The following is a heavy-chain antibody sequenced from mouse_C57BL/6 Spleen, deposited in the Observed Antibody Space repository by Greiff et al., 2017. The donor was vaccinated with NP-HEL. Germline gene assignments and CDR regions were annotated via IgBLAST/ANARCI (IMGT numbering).Heavy chain of an antibody. V-gene: IGHV1-52*01. D-gene: IGHD2-5*01. CDR1: GHRLASYG. J-gene: IGHJ4*01. CDR3: ARGSNYFCFAMDY. Sequence: QVQLQQPGAYLVRPGLAVKVDCKAAGHRLASYGGQLVGGVSGQCLEVIGNIDPGGGSTHYNQKFKDKATLTVDKSSSTAYMQLSSLTSEDSAVYYCARGSNYFCFAMDYWGQGTSVTVSS. CDR2: IDPGGGST.